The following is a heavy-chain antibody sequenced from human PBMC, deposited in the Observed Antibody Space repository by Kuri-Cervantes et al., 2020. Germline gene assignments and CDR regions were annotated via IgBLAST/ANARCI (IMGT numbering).Heavy chain of an antibody. J-gene: IGHJ6*02. Sequence: GESLKISCAASGFTFSDYYMSWIRQAPGKGLEWVSYISSSGSTIYYADSVKGRFTISRDNAKNSLYLQMNSLRAEDTAAYYCARDHARAVELERPHPIRGSGLYGMDVWGQGTTVTVSS. CDR2: ISSSGSTI. V-gene: IGHV3-11*04. D-gene: IGHD1-1*01. CDR1: GFTFSDYY. CDR3: ARDHARAVELERPHPIRGSGLYGMDV.